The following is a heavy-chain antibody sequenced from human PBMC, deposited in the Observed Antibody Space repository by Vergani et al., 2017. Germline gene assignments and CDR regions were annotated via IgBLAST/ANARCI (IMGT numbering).Heavy chain of an antibody. CDR2: ISGYNGNT. D-gene: IGHD4-17*01. Sequence: QVQLVQSGGEVKKPGASVKVSCKASGYTFSSYGISWVRQAPGQGLEWMGWISGYNGNTNYAQKLQGRVTMTTDTSTSTAYMELRSLRSGDTAVYYCARDPIDYGDYSVGRFDYWGQGTLVTVSS. J-gene: IGHJ4*02. CDR1: GYTFSSYG. CDR3: ARDPIDYGDYSVGRFDY. V-gene: IGHV1-18*01.